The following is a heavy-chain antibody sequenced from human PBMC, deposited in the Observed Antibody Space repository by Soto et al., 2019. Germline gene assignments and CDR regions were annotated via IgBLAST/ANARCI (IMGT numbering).Heavy chain of an antibody. CDR3: ARDYVVAATLYWFDP. J-gene: IGHJ5*02. Sequence: GASVKASSKASGYAFTCYAISWVRQAPGQGLEWMGWISAYNGNTNYAQKLQGRVTMTTDTSTSTAYMELRSLRSDDTAVYYCARDYVVAATLYWFDPWGQGTLVTVSS. D-gene: IGHD2-15*01. V-gene: IGHV1-18*01. CDR1: GYAFTCYA. CDR2: ISAYNGNT.